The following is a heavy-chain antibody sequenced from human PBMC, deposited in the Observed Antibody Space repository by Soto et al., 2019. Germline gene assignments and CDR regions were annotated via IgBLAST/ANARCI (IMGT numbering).Heavy chain of an antibody. CDR1: GFTFNTYS. J-gene: IGHJ4*02. CDR3: ARGVGALLYSDF. V-gene: IGHV3-48*01. Sequence: GGSLRLSCAASGFTFNTYSMNWVRQAPGRRLEWVSYSSSGSNTIYYADSVKGRFTVSRDSAQNSLYLQMNSLTAEDTAVYYCARGVGALLYSDFWGQGTLVTVSS. CDR2: SSSGSNTI. D-gene: IGHD1-26*01.